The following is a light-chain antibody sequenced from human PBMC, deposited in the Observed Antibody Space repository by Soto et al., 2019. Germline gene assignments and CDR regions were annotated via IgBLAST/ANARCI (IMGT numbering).Light chain of an antibody. CDR2: NAS. CDR3: QQRRNWHLT. V-gene: IGKV3-11*01. CDR1: QSVGNF. Sequence: EIVWAQSTATLSLSPGERATLSCRASQSVGNFLAWYQHRPGQAPRLLILNASTRATGIPPRFSGSGSGTDFTLTISRLEPEDFAVYYCQQRRNWHLTFGGGTKV. J-gene: IGKJ4*01.